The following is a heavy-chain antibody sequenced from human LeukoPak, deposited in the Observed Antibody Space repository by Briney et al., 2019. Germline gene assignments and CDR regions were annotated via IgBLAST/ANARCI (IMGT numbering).Heavy chain of an antibody. Sequence: ETLSLTSTVSGGSISRSSYYWGWVRQPPGKGLEWIGSMYYSGSTHYNPSLKSRVTIFADTSKNQFSLKLSSVTAADTAVYYCARHSSGHEYFDYWGQGSLVTVSS. CDR1: GGSISRSSYY. D-gene: IGHD6-19*01. J-gene: IGHJ4*02. V-gene: IGHV4-39*01. CDR3: ARHSSGHEYFDY. CDR2: MYYSGST.